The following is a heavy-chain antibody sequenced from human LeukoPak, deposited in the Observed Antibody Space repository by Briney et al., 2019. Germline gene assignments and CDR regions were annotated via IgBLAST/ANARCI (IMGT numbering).Heavy chain of an antibody. D-gene: IGHD2-15*01. CDR1: GGSLSSYY. J-gene: IGHJ3*02. CDR3: ARSSVVVAANGAFDI. V-gene: IGHV4-4*07. CDR2: IYTSGST. Sequence: PSETLSPTCTVSGGSLSSYYWSWIRQPAGKGLEWIGRIYTSGSTNYNPSLKSRVTMSVDTSKNQFSLKLSSVTAADTAVYYCARSSVVVAANGAFDIWGQGTMVTVSS.